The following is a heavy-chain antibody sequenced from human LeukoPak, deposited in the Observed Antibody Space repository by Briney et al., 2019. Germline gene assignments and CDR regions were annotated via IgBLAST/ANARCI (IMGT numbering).Heavy chain of an antibody. D-gene: IGHD6-25*01. Sequence: VSGXXISSGXXXXGXXXXXXXXGLXXIGYIYHSGSSYYNPSLKSRVTISVDRSKNQFSLKLSSVTAADTAVYYCARAWSSGSRADDAFDIWGQGTMVTVSS. V-gene: IGHV4-30-2*01. J-gene: IGHJ3*02. CDR2: IYHSGSS. CDR1: GXXISSGXXX. CDR3: ARAWSSGSRADDAFDI.